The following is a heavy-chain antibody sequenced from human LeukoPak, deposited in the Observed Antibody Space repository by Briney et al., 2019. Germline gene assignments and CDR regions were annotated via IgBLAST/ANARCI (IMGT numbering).Heavy chain of an antibody. D-gene: IGHD4-17*01. V-gene: IGHV1-2*06. CDR2: INPNSGGT. CDR3: ATDRGDYSLDY. CDR1: GYTLTYYY. J-gene: IGHJ4*02. Sequence: ASVKVSCKASGYTLTYYYMHWVRQAPGQGLEWMGRINPNSGGTNYAQKFQGRVTMTRDTSISTVYMELSRLRSDDTAVYYCATDRGDYSLDYWGQGTLVTVSS.